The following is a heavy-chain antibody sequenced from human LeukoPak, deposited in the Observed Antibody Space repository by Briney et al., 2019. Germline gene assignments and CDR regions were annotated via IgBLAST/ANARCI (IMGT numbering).Heavy chain of an antibody. CDR3: ARVPYSYGYDY. V-gene: IGHV1-2*02. J-gene: IGHJ4*02. Sequence: ASVKVSCKASGYTFTGYYMHWVRQAPGQRLEWMGWINPNSGGTNYAQTFQGRVTMTRDTSISTAYMELSRLRSDDTAVYYCARVPYSYGYDYWGQGTLVTVSS. CDR1: GYTFTGYY. D-gene: IGHD5-18*01. CDR2: INPNSGGT.